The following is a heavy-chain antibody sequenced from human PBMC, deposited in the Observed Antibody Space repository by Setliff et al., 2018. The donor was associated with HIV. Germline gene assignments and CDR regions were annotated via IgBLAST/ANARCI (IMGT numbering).Heavy chain of an antibody. CDR2: ISGYNGNT. J-gene: IGHJ3*02. CDR3: ARLRDSSGYYYVGGAFDI. CDR1: GYTFTSYG. V-gene: IGHV1-18*01. Sequence: ASVQVSCKASGYTFTSYGISWVRQAPGQGLEWMGWISGYNGNTKYAQKLQGRVTMTTDTSTSTAYMELRSLRSDDTAMYYCARLRDSSGYYYVGGAFDIWGQGTMVTVSS. D-gene: IGHD3-22*01.